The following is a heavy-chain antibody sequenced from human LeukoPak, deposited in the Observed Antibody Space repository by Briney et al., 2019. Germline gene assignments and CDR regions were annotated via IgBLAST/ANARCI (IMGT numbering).Heavy chain of an antibody. V-gene: IGHV3-30*02. D-gene: IGHD5-18*01. CDR3: AKERDTAMVTIDY. CDR1: GFTFSSYG. J-gene: IGHJ4*02. Sequence: GGSLRLSCAAPGFTFSSYGMHWVRQAPGKGREWVAFIRYDGSNKYYADSVKGRFTISIDNSKNTLYLQMNSLRAEDTAVYYCAKERDTAMVTIDYWGQGTLVTVSS. CDR2: IRYDGSNK.